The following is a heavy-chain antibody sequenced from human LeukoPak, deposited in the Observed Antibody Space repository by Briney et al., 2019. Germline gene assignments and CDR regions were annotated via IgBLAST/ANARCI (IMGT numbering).Heavy chain of an antibody. Sequence: GESLKISCKGSGYSFTSYWIGWVRQMPGKGLEWMGIIYPGDSDTRYSPSFQGQVTISADKSISTAYLQWSSLKASDTAMYYCARPGYYDSSGYDAFDIWGQGTMVTVSS. CDR1: GYSFTSYW. V-gene: IGHV5-51*01. CDR3: ARPGYYDSSGYDAFDI. D-gene: IGHD3-22*01. CDR2: IYPGDSDT. J-gene: IGHJ3*02.